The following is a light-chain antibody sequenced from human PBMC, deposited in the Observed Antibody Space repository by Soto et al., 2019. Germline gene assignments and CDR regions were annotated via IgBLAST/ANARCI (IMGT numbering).Light chain of an antibody. CDR2: AAS. V-gene: IGKV1-39*01. CDR3: QQSDSTPRT. J-gene: IGKJ4*02. Sequence: DIQMTQSPSSLSASVGDRVTITCRASKSISSYLNWYQQKQGKAPKLLIYAASSLQSGVPSRFSGSGSGTDFTLSISSLQPEYFATYYCQQSDSTPRTFGGGTKVEI. CDR1: KSISSY.